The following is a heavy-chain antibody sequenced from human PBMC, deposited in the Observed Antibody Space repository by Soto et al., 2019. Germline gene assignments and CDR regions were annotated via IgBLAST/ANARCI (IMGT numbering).Heavy chain of an antibody. D-gene: IGHD6-19*01. CDR1: GGSISSYY. CDR2: IYYSGST. V-gene: IGHV4-59*01. J-gene: IGHJ4*02. Sequence: KPSETLSLTCTVSGGSISSYYWSWIRQPPGKGLEWIGYIYYSGSTNYNPSLKSRVTISVDTSKNQFSLKLSSVTAADTAVYYCARAVGSSGWPDYWGQGTLVTVSA. CDR3: ARAVGSSGWPDY.